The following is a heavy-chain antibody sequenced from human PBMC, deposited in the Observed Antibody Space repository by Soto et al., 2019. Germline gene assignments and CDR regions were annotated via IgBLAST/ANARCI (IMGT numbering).Heavy chain of an antibody. J-gene: IGHJ4*02. V-gene: IGHV3-7*01. CDR2: IKQDGSEK. D-gene: IGHD6-19*01. CDR3: ARDQGSAWSDY. CDR1: GFMFSSYW. Sequence: EVQLVESGGGLVQPGGSLRLSGAASGFMFSSYWMSWVRQAPGKGLEWVANIKQDGSEKYYVDSVKGRFTISRDNAKNSLYVQMNSLRVEDTAVYYCARDQGSAWSDYWGQGTLVNVSS.